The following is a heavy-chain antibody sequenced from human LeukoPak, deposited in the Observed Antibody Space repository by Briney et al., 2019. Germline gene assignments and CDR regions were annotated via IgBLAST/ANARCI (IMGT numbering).Heavy chain of an antibody. CDR1: GFTFSSYG. V-gene: IGHV3-30*03. J-gene: IGHJ4*02. CDR2: ISYDGSNK. D-gene: IGHD3-3*01. CDR3: PWGPKYYDFWSGYSPLSY. Sequence: PGRSLRLSCAASGFTFSSYGMHWVRQAPGEGLEWVAVISYDGSNKYYADSVKGRFTISRDNSKNTLYLQMNSLRAEDTAVYYCPWGPKYYDFWSGYSPLSYWGQGTLVTVSS.